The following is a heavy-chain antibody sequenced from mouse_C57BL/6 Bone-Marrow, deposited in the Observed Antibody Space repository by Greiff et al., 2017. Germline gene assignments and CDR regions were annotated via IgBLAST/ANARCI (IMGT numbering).Heavy chain of an antibody. V-gene: IGHV1-64*01. Sequence: VQLQQPGAELVKPGASVKLSCKASGYTFTSYWMHWVKQRPGQGLEWIGMIHPNSGSTNYNEKFKSKATLTVDKSSSTAYIQLRRLTSEDSAVYYCARGPFGGYPYYYAMDYWGQGTSVTVSS. J-gene: IGHJ4*01. D-gene: IGHD1-1*02. CDR2: IHPNSGST. CDR3: ARGPFGGYPYYYAMDY. CDR1: GYTFTSYW.